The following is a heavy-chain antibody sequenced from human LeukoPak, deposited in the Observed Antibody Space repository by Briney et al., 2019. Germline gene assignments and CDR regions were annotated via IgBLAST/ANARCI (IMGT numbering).Heavy chain of an antibody. CDR3: AKAKGVVPAAHAYYFDY. CDR1: GGSISSYY. J-gene: IGHJ4*02. V-gene: IGHV4-59*08. Sequence: SETLSLTCNVSGGSISSYYWSWIRQPPGKGLEWIGYIYYSGSTNYNPSLKSRVTISVDTSKNQFSLKLSSVTAADTAVYYCAKAKGVVPAAHAYYFDYWGQGTLVTVSS. CDR2: IYYSGST. D-gene: IGHD2-2*01.